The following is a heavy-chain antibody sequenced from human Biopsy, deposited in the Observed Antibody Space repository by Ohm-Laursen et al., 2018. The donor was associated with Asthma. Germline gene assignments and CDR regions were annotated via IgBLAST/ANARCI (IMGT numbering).Heavy chain of an antibody. D-gene: IGHD3-22*01. J-gene: IGHJ5*02. V-gene: IGHV3-33*05. Sequence: SLRLSCSASGFPISNYGMHWVRQAPGKGLDWVAVISFDGSNKNYTDSVKGRFTISRDSSRNTLYLQLSTLRVEDTAVYFCAKITTDRQKANNWFDPWGQGTLVTVSS. CDR2: ISFDGSNK. CDR1: GFPISNYG. CDR3: AKITTDRQKANNWFDP.